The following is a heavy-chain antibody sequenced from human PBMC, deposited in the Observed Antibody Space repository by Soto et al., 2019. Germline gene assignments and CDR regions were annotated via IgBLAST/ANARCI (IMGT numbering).Heavy chain of an antibody. V-gene: IGHV4-59*01. CDR3: ARVWGGAFEI. CDR2: IYDSGST. D-gene: IGHD3-10*01. Sequence: SETLSLTCTVSGGSISHFYWSWIRQSPGKGLEWLGYIYDSGSTSYNPSLKSRVTMSMDTSKNQFSLKLSSVTAADTAVYYCARVWGGAFEIWGQGTMVTVSS. CDR1: GGSISHFY. J-gene: IGHJ3*02.